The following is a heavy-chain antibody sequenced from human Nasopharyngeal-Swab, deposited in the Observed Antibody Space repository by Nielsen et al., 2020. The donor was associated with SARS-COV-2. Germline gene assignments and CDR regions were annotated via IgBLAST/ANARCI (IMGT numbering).Heavy chain of an antibody. CDR3: ARGIVVDSSSWYPSFFDY. J-gene: IGHJ4*02. CDR2: INHSGST. V-gene: IGHV4-34*01. D-gene: IGHD6-13*01. CDR1: GGSFSGYY. Sequence: SETLSLTCAVYGGSFSGYYWSWIRQPPGKGLEWIGKINHSGSTSYNPSLKSRVSISVDTSKNQFSLKLNSVTAADTAVYYCARGIVVDSSSWYPSFFDYWGQGTLVTVSS.